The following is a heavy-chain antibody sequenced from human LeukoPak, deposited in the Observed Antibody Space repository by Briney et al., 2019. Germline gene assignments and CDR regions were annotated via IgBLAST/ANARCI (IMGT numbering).Heavy chain of an antibody. CDR2: IRYDGSNK. V-gene: IGHV3-30*02. CDR3: AKAGGYDIRSYGMDV. D-gene: IGHD5-12*01. CDR1: GSTFSSYG. Sequence: PGGSLRLSCAASGSTFSSYGMHWVRQAPGKGLEWVAFIRYDGSNKYYADSVKGRFTISRDNSKNTLYLQMNSLRAEDTAVYYCAKAGGYDIRSYGMDVWGQGTTVTVSS. J-gene: IGHJ6*02.